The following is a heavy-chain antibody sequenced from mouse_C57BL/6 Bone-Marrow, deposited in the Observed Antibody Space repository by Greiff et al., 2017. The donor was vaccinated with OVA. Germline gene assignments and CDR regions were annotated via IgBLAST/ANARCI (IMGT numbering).Heavy chain of an antibody. D-gene: IGHD2-10*02. Sequence: EVQRVESGPGLVKPSQSLSLTCSVTGYSIPSGYYWNWIRQFPGNKLEWMGYISYDGSNNYNPSLKNRISITRDTSKNQFFLKLNSVTTEDTATYYCARASTGDYFDYWGQGTTLTVSS. J-gene: IGHJ2*01. CDR1: GYSIPSGYY. CDR3: ARASTGDYFDY. V-gene: IGHV3-6*01. CDR2: ISYDGSN.